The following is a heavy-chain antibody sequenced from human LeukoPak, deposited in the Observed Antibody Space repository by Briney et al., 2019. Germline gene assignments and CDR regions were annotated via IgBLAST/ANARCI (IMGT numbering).Heavy chain of an antibody. D-gene: IGHD1-26*01. V-gene: IGHV3-20*04. J-gene: IGHJ4*02. CDR3: ARDPDVVGATPFDY. Sequence: GGSLRLSCAASGFTFDDYGMSWVRQAPGKGLEWVSGINWNGGSTGYADSVKGRFTISRDNAKNSLYLQMNSLRAEDTAVYYCARDPDVVGATPFDYWGQGTLVTVSS. CDR2: INWNGGST. CDR1: GFTFDDYG.